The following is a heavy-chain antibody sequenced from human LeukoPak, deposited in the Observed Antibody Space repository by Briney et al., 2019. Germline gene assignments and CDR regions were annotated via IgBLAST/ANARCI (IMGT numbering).Heavy chain of an antibody. V-gene: IGHV4-4*07. D-gene: IGHD2-15*01. CDR3: ARVPHCSGGSCYFGDAFDI. Sequence: PSETLSLTCTVSGGSISNYYWSWIRQPAGKGLEWIGRIYTSGSTNYNPSLKSRVTMSVDTSKNQFSLKLSSVTAADTAVYYCARVPHCSGGSCYFGDAFDIWGQGTMVTVSS. J-gene: IGHJ3*02. CDR2: IYTSGST. CDR1: GGSISNYY.